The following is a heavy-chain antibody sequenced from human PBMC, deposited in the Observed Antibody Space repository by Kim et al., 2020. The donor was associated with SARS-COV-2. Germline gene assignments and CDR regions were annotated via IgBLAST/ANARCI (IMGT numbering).Heavy chain of an antibody. Sequence: ASVKVSCKVSGYTLTALSMHWVRQAPGKGLEWMGGFDPEDGETIYAQKFQGRVTMTEDTSTDTAYMELSSLRSEDTAVYYCATATIFGVVSWFDPWGQGTLVTVSS. CDR1: GYTLTALS. J-gene: IGHJ5*02. V-gene: IGHV1-24*01. CDR2: FDPEDGET. CDR3: ATATIFGVVSWFDP. D-gene: IGHD3-3*01.